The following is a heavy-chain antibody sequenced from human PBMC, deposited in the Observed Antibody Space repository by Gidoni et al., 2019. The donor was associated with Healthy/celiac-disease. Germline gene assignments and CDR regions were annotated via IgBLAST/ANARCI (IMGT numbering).Heavy chain of an antibody. CDR1: GGSISSYY. CDR2: IYYSGST. V-gene: IGHV4-59*01. Sequence: QVQLQESGPGLVKPSETLSLTCTVSGGSISSYYWSWIRQPPGKGLEWIGYIYYSGSTNYNPSLKSRVTISVDTSKNQFSLKLSSVTAADTAVYYCARGAAAAGTGDLDYWGQGTLVTVSS. D-gene: IGHD6-13*01. CDR3: ARGAAAAGTGDLDY. J-gene: IGHJ4*02.